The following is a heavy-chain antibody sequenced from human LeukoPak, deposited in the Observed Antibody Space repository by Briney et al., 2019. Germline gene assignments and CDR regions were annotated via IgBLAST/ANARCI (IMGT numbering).Heavy chain of an antibody. D-gene: IGHD3-22*01. J-gene: IGHJ2*01. CDR3: ARAPPYNYYDSSGYYWYFDL. CDR2: IYYSGRN. CDR1: GGSISSYY. Sequence: PSETLSLTCTVSGGSISSYYWSWVRQPPGRGLEWLGYIYYSGRNNYNTPLKSRVTISLDTSKNQFSLKLSSVTAADTAVYYCARAPPYNYYDSSGYYWYFDLWGRGTLVTVSS. V-gene: IGHV4-59*01.